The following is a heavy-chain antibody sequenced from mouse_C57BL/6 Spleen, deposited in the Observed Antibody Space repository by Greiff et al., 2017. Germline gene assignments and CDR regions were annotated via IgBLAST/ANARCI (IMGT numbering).Heavy chain of an antibody. CDR1: GYSITSGYY. J-gene: IGHJ1*03. D-gene: IGHD1-1*01. Sequence: EVQLQESGPGLVKPSQSLSLTCSVTGYSITSGYYWNWIRQFPGNKLEWMGYISYDGSNNYNPSFKNRISITRDTSKNQFFLKLNSVTTEDTATYYCARDYGSSYWYFEVWGTGTTVTVSS. V-gene: IGHV3-6*01. CDR3: ARDYGSSYWYFEV. CDR2: ISYDGSN.